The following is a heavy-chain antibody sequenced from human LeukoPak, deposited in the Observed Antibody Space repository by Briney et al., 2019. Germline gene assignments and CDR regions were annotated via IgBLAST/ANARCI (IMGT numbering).Heavy chain of an antibody. CDR3: ARDNWNPDY. V-gene: IGHV4-38-2*02. Sequence: PSETLSLTCTVSGYSISSGYYWGWIRQPPGKGLEWIGSIYRSGSTYHSPSLKSRLILSVDTSKNQFSLKLSSVTAADTAVYYCARDNWNPDYWGQGTLVTVSS. CDR2: IYRSGST. D-gene: IGHD1-20*01. CDR1: GYSISSGYY. J-gene: IGHJ4*02.